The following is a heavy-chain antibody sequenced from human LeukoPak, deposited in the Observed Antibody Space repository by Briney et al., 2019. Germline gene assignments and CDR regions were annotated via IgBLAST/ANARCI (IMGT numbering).Heavy chain of an antibody. J-gene: IGHJ6*02. CDR2: ISYDGSNK. CDR1: GFTFSSYG. D-gene: IGHD2-2*01. CDR3: AKDLCSSTSCYIYYYYGMDV. V-gene: IGHV3-30*18. Sequence: GRSLRLSCAASGFTFSSYGMHWVRQAPGKGLEWVAVISYDGSNKYYADSVKGRFTISRDNSKKTLYLQMNSLRAEDTAVYYCAKDLCSSTSCYIYYYYGMDVWGQGTTVTVSS.